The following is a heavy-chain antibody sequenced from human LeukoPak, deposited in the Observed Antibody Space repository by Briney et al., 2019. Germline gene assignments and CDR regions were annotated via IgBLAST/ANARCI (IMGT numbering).Heavy chain of an antibody. CDR3: ALITMVRGVITNFEY. Sequence: GEPLKISCKGSGYSFTSYWIGLVRQMPWKGLELMGSIYPGDSDTRHSPSFQGPVTSSADKSISTAYLQWSSLKASDTAMYYCALITMVRGVITNFEYWGEGTLVNVSS. J-gene: IGHJ4*02. CDR2: IYPGDSDT. V-gene: IGHV5-51*01. CDR1: GYSFTSYW. D-gene: IGHD3-10*01.